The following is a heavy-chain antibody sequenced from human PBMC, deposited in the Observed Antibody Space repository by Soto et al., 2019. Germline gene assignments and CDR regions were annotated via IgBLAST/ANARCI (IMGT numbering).Heavy chain of an antibody. CDR1: GDSISSRGYA. V-gene: IGHV4-30-2*01. J-gene: IGHJ5*02. CDR3: ARGGDYTWFDP. D-gene: IGHD2-21*02. CDR2: IYHGGST. Sequence: PSETLSLTCTVSGDSISSRGYAWSWLRQPPGKGLEWIGYIYHGGSTHYNPSLKSRITLSVDNSKNQFSLKLSSVTAADTAVYYCARGGDYTWFDPWGQGTLVTVSS.